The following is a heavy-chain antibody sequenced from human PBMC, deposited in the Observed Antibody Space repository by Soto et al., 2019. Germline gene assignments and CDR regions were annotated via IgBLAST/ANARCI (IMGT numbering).Heavy chain of an antibody. CDR2: ISHSGIT. CDR3: ARVLRGWFDP. J-gene: IGHJ5*02. CDR1: VCSITSANW. Sequence: SETLSLTCAVSVCSITSANWWTWVRQPPGGGLEWIGEISHSGITNYKASLKSRVTMSVDKTKNDVSLKLTSVTAADTAVYYCARVLRGWFDPWGQGTPVTSPQ. V-gene: IGHV4-4*02.